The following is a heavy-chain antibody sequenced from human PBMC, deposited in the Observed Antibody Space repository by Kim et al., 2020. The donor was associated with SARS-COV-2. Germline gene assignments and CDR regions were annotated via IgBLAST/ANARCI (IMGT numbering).Heavy chain of an antibody. J-gene: IGHJ4*02. D-gene: IGHD1-26*01. CDR3: AKAGGSFYHRFDN. CDR1: GFTFSTSA. V-gene: IGHV3-23*01. Sequence: GGSLRLSCAAFGFTFSTSAMSWVRQAPGKGLEWVSTISGSGYTYYADSVKGRFTISRDDSKNTLFLQVNSLRAEDTAVYYCAKAGGSFYHRFDNWGQGTLVTVSS. CDR2: ISGSGYT.